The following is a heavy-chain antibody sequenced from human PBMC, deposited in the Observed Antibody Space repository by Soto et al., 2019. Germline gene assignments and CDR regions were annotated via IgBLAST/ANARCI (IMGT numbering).Heavy chain of an antibody. V-gene: IGHV1-2*04. J-gene: IGHJ6*02. CDR3: ARGGYYGSGSYYNVGYYYYYGMDV. CDR2: TNPNSGGT. D-gene: IGHD3-10*01. Sequence: ASVKVSCKASGYTFTGYYMHWVRQAPGQGLEWMGWTNPNSGGTNYAQKFQGWVTMTRDTSISTAYMELSRLRSDDTAVYYCARGGYYGSGSYYNVGYYYYYGMDVWGQGTTVTVSS. CDR1: GYTFTGYY.